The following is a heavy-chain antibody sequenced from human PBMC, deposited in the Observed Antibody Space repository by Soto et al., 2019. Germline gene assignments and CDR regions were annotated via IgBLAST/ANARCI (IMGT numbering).Heavy chain of an antibody. J-gene: IGHJ4*02. D-gene: IGHD3-22*01. V-gene: IGHV4-59*01. CDR1: GGSISSYY. CDR2: IYYSGST. Sequence: SETLSLTCTVSGGSISSYYWSWIRQPPGKGLEWIGYIYYSGSTNYNPSLKSRVTISVDTSKNQFSLKLSSVTAADTAVYYCARETSYYYDSSCYDPRHDYFYYCGQGTLVPVSA. CDR3: ARETSYYYDSSCYDPRHDYFYY.